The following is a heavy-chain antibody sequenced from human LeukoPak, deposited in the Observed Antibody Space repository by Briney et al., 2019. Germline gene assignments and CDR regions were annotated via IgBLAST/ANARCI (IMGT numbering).Heavy chain of an antibody. J-gene: IGHJ4*02. V-gene: IGHV4-4*09. CDR1: GVSMRNHY. Sequence: SETLSLTCTVSGVSMRNHYWSWIRQPPGEGLEWIGYIYTSGSTNYNPSLKSRVTISVDTSKNQFSLKLSSVTAADTAVYYCARGDSSGYYPFDYWGQGTLVTVSS. CDR3: ARGDSSGYYPFDY. CDR2: IYTSGST. D-gene: IGHD3-22*01.